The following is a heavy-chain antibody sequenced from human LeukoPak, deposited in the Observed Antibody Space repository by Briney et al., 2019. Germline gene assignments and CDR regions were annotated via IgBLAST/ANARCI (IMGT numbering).Heavy chain of an antibody. J-gene: IGHJ4*02. Sequence: LEWIGEINHSGTTNYNPSLKSRVTISVDTSKNQFSLKLSSVTAADTAVYYCARGKNNYFDYWGQGTLVTVSS. V-gene: IGHV4-34*01. CDR2: INHSGTT. CDR3: ARGKNNYFDY.